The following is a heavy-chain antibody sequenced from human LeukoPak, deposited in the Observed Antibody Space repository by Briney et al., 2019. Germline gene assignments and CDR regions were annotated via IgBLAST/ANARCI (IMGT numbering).Heavy chain of an antibody. CDR2: IYHSGST. CDR3: ARAAAGAEYFQH. V-gene: IGHV4-30-2*01. Sequence: SETLSLTCNVSGDSISPYSWSWIRQPPGKGLEWIGYIYHSGSTYYNPSLKSRVTISVDRSKNQFSLKLSSVTAADTAVYYCARAAAGAEYFQHWGQGTLVTVSS. CDR1: GDSISPYS. J-gene: IGHJ1*01. D-gene: IGHD6-13*01.